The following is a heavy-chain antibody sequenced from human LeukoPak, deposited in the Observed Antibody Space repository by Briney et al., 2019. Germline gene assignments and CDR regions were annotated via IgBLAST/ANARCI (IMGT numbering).Heavy chain of an antibody. CDR3: ARDGSHRARYCTNGVCSTDYYGVDV. CDR1: GFTFSSYG. CDR2: IWYDGSNK. V-gene: IGHV3-33*01. Sequence: GRSLRLSCAASGFTFSSYGMHWVRQAPGKGLEWVAVIWYDGSNKYYADSVKGRFTISRDNSKNTLYLQMNSLRAEDTAVYYCARDGSHRARYCTNGVCSTDYYGVDVWGQGTTVTVSS. J-gene: IGHJ6*02. D-gene: IGHD2-8*01.